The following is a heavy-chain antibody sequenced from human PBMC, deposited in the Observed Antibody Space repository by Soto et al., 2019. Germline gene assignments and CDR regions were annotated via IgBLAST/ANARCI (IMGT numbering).Heavy chain of an antibody. CDR1: GFTFSSYG. V-gene: IGHV3-33*01. J-gene: IGHJ4*02. CDR2: IWYDGSNK. D-gene: IGHD5-12*01. CDR3: ARDGLYSGYDRTRNYFDY. Sequence: GGSLRLSCAASGFTFSSYGMHWVRQAPGKGLEWVAVIWYDGSNKYYADSVKGRFTISRDNSKNTLYLQMNSLRAEDTAVYYCARDGLYSGYDRTRNYFDYWGQGTLVTVSS.